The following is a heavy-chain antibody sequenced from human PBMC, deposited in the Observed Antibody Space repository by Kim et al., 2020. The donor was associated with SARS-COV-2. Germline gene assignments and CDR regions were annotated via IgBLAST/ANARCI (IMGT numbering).Heavy chain of an antibody. V-gene: IGHV3-23*01. Sequence: GGSLRLSCTASGFTFRTYGMSWVHQAPGKGLEWVSGISASGDKTSYADSVQGRFTISRDNSKNTLYLQLNNLRAEDTAIYYCAKGGDYINYHYYGLDVWG. CDR2: ISASGDKT. CDR1: GFTFRTYG. J-gene: IGHJ6*01. D-gene: IGHD4-4*01. CDR3: AKGGDYINYHYYGLDV.